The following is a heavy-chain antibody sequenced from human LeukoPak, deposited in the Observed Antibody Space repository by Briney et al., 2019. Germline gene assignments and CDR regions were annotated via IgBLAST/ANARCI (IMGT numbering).Heavy chain of an antibody. CDR1: GFTFSSYG. CDR3: AKEYYDSSGYYQYYFDY. Sequence: GGSLRLSCAASGFTFSSYGMHWVRQAPGKGLEWVAFIRYDGSNKYYADSVKGRFTISRDNSKNTLYLQMNSLRAEDTAVCYCAKEYYDSSGYYQYYFDYWGQGTLVTVSS. D-gene: IGHD3-22*01. V-gene: IGHV3-30*02. J-gene: IGHJ4*02. CDR2: IRYDGSNK.